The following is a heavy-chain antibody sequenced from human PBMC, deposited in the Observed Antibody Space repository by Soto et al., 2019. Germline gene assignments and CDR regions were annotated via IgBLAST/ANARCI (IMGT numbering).Heavy chain of an antibody. Sequence: PGGSLRLSCAASGFTFSNAWMSWVRQAPGKGLEWVGRIKSKTDGGTTDYAAPVKGRFTISRDDSKNTLYLQMNSLKTEDTAVYYCTSTDYYDSSGLDYWGQGTLVTVSS. J-gene: IGHJ4*02. V-gene: IGHV3-15*01. CDR3: TSTDYYDSSGLDY. CDR1: GFTFSNAW. CDR2: IKSKTDGGTT. D-gene: IGHD3-22*01.